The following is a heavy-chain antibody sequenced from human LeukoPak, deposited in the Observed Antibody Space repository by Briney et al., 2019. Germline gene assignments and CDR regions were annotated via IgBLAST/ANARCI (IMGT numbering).Heavy chain of an antibody. V-gene: IGHV4-34*01. CDR1: GGSFSGYY. CDR2: INHSGSA. J-gene: IGHJ3*02. Sequence: SSETLSLTCAVYGGSFSGYYWSWIRQPPGKGLEWIGEINHSGSANYNPSLKSRVTISVDTSKNQFSLKLSSVTAADTAVYYCARHESGGFDIWGQGTMVTVSS. D-gene: IGHD3-10*01. CDR3: ARHESGGFDI.